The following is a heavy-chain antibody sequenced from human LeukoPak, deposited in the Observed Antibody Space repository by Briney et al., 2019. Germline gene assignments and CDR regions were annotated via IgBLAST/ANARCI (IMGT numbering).Heavy chain of an antibody. CDR2: IIPIFGTA. CDR1: GGTLSSYA. D-gene: IGHD2-15*01. CDR3: ANRIPGHPAEDAFDI. V-gene: IGHV1-69*05. J-gene: IGHJ3*02. Sequence: ASVKVSCKASGGTLSSYAISWVRQAPGQGLEWMGRIIPIFGTANYAQKFQGRVTITTDESTSTAYMELSSLRSEDTAVYYCANRIPGHPAEDAFDIWGQGTMVTVSS.